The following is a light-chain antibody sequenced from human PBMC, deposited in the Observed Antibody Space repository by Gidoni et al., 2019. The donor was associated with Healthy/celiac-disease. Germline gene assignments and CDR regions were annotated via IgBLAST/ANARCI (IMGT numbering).Light chain of an antibody. CDR1: QSISSY. V-gene: IGKV1-39*01. CDR3: QQSYSTPGT. CDR2: AAS. J-gene: IGKJ2*01. Sequence: DIQMTQSPSSLSASVGDRVTIPCRASQSISSYLNWDQQKPGKAPKLLIYAASSLQSGVPSRFSGSGSGTDFTLTISSLQPEDFATYYCQQSYSTPGTFGQGTKLEI.